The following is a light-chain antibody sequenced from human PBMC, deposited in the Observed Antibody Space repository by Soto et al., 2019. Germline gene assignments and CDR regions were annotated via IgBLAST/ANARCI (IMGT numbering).Light chain of an antibody. J-gene: IGKJ1*01. V-gene: IGKV1-39*01. CDR1: QYISTY. CDR3: QESYRTS. Sequence: QLTHSPSSLSSSVVYSLTSICRASQYISTYLNWYQQKPGKAPKLLIYVASNLQSGVPSRFSGSGSGTDFTLTIRRLKPEDIATYYCQESYRTSFGQGTNV. CDR2: VAS.